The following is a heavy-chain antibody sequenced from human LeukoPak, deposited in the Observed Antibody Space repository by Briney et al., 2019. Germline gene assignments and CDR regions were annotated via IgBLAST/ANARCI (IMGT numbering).Heavy chain of an antibody. CDR3: ARQPFDY. Sequence: GGSLRLSCAASGFTFSNYWMSWVRQAPGKGLEWVANIKQDGIDKYYVDSVKGRFTVSRGNAKSSLYLQMNSLRVEDTAVYYCARQPFDYWGQGTVVTVSS. CDR1: GFTFSNYW. D-gene: IGHD1-14*01. V-gene: IGHV3-7*03. CDR2: IKQDGIDK. J-gene: IGHJ4*02.